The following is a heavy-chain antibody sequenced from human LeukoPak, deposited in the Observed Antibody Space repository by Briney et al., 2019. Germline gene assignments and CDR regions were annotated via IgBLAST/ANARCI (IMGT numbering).Heavy chain of an antibody. J-gene: IGHJ1*01. CDR3: AKDPSYYYDSSGYLQYFQH. CDR2: ISGSGGST. Sequence: PGGSLRLSCAASGFTFSSYAMSWVRQAPGKGLEWVSAISGSGGSTYYADSVKGRFTISRDNSKNTLYLQMNSLRAEDTAVYYCAKDPSYYYDSSGYLQYFQHWGQGTLVTASS. V-gene: IGHV3-23*01. D-gene: IGHD3-22*01. CDR1: GFTFSSYA.